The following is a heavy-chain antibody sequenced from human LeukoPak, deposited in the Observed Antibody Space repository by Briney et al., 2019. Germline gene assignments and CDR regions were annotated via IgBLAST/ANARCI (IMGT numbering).Heavy chain of an antibody. V-gene: IGHV4-34*01. Sequence: SETLSLTCAVYGGSFSGYYWSWIRQPPGKGLEWIGEINHSGSTSYNPSLKSRVTISVDTSKNQFSLKLSSVTAADTAVYYCARRRYSSSWYPIRYWYFDLWGRGTLVTVSS. D-gene: IGHD6-13*01. CDR2: INHSGST. J-gene: IGHJ2*01. CDR1: GGSFSGYY. CDR3: ARRRYSSSWYPIRYWYFDL.